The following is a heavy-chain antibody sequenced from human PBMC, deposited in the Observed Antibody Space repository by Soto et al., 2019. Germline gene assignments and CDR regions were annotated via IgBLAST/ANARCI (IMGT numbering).Heavy chain of an antibody. Sequence: QVQLMQSEAEVKKPGSSVKVSCKASGGTFSSYAISWVGQAPGQGLEWMGGIIPIFGTANYAQKFQGRVTITADESTSTAYMELSSLRSEDTAVYYCARHVPAAGYYYGMDVWGQGTTVTVSS. J-gene: IGHJ6*02. V-gene: IGHV1-69*12. CDR1: GGTFSSYA. CDR3: ARHVPAAGYYYGMDV. D-gene: IGHD2-2*01. CDR2: IIPIFGTA.